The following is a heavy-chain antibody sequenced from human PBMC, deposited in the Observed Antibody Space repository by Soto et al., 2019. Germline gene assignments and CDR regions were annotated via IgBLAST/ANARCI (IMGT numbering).Heavy chain of an antibody. CDR3: ARIYCTTTTCDSWFDP. CDR1: GYTFTTFW. J-gene: IGHJ5*02. V-gene: IGHV5-10-1*01. Sequence: GESLKISFTGFGYTFTTFWISWVRQMPGKGLEWMGRIDPGDTYATYSPAFQGHVTISADKATSTAYLQWSSLKASDTAMYFCARIYCTTTTCDSWFDPWGQGTLVTVSS. CDR2: IDPGDTYA. D-gene: IGHD2-2*01.